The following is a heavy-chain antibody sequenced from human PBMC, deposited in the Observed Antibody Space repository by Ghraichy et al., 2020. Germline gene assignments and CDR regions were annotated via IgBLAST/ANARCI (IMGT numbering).Heavy chain of an antibody. Sequence: GGSLRLSCAASGFTFSSYWMSWVRQAPGKGLEWVANIKQDGSEKYYVDSVKGRFTISRDNAKNSLYLQMNSLRAEDTAVYYCARVPPSGYYGMDVWGQGTTVTVSS. CDR3: ARVPPSGYYGMDV. CDR1: GFTFSSYW. V-gene: IGHV3-7*04. J-gene: IGHJ6*02. CDR2: IKQDGSEK.